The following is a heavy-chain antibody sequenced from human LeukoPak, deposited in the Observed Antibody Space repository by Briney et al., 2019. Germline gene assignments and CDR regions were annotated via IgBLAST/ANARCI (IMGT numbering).Heavy chain of an antibody. CDR1: GGSISSGGYS. J-gene: IGHJ2*01. V-gene: IGHV4-30-4*07. CDR2: IYYSGST. Sequence: SETLSLTCAVSGGSISSGGYSWSWIRQPPGKGLEWNGYIYYSGSTYYNPSLKSRVTISVDTSKNQFSLKLSSVTAADTAVYYCARVEYYYDSSGYRSWYFDLWGRGTLVTVSS. CDR3: ARVEYYYDSSGYRSWYFDL. D-gene: IGHD3-22*01.